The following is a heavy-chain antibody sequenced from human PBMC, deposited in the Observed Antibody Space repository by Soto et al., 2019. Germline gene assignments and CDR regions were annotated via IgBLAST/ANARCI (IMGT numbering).Heavy chain of an antibody. J-gene: IGHJ3*02. D-gene: IGHD3-10*01. CDR2: IYYSGST. V-gene: IGHV4-59*01. CDR1: GGSISSYY. CDR3: ARRGYYGSGSSDDAFDI. Sequence: GSLRLSCTVSGGSISSYYWSWIRQPPGKGLEWIGYIYYSGSTNYNPSLKSRVTISVDTSKNQFSLKLSSVTAADTAVYYCARRGYYGSGSSDDAFDIWGQGTMVTVSS.